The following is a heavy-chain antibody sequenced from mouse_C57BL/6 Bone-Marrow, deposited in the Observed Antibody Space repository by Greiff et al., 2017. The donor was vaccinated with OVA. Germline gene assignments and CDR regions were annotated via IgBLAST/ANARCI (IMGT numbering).Heavy chain of an antibody. Sequence: VKLQESGAELVKPGASVKLSCKASGYTFTSYWMQWVKQRPGQGLEWIGEIDPSDSYTNYNQKFKGKATLTVDTSSSTAYMQLSSLTSEDSAVYYCARKGRRDYWGQGTTLTVSS. CDR3: ARKGRRDY. CDR2: IDPSDSYT. V-gene: IGHV1-50*01. CDR1: GYTFTSYW. J-gene: IGHJ2*01.